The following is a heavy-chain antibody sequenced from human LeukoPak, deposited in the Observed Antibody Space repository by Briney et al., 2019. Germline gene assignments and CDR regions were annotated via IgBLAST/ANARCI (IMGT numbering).Heavy chain of an antibody. J-gene: IGHJ4*02. CDR1: GGSISSYS. D-gene: IGHD2-2*01. Sequence: PSETLSLTCTVSGGSISSYSWSWIRQPPGKRLEWIGFLIYSGSTNYNPSLKSRVTTSVDTSKNQLSLKLSSVTAADAAVYYCARVIGYCSSTSCFGYFDYWGQGTLVTVSS. CDR2: LIYSGST. CDR3: ARVIGYCSSTSCFGYFDY. V-gene: IGHV4-59*08.